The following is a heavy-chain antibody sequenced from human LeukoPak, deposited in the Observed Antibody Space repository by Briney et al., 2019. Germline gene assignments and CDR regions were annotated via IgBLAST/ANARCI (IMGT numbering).Heavy chain of an antibody. D-gene: IGHD3-22*01. CDR2: ISSSGSTI. J-gene: IGHJ4*02. V-gene: IGHV3-48*04. CDR3: ARGIDPRDYDSSGYSWTFFDY. Sequence: AGGSEGFFCAASGFTFSSYSTNWVSQPPGKGLEWVSYISSSGSTIYYADCVKGRSTISRDSDKNSLYLQMNSLRAEDTAVYYCARGIDPRDYDSSGYSWTFFDYWGQGTLVTVSS. CDR1: GFTFSSYS.